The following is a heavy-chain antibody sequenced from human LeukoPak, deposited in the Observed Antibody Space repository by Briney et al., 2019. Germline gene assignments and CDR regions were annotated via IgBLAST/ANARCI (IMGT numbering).Heavy chain of an antibody. D-gene: IGHD6-13*01. CDR2: INHSGST. V-gene: IGHV4-34*01. Sequence: PSETLSLTCAVYGGSFSGYYWSWIRQPPGKGLEWIGEINHSGSTNYNPSLKSRVTISVDTSKNRFSLKLSSVTAADTAVYYCARVTIAAAGDRRYYFDYWGQGTLVTVSS. CDR3: ARVTIAAAGDRRYYFDY. CDR1: GGSFSGYY. J-gene: IGHJ4*02.